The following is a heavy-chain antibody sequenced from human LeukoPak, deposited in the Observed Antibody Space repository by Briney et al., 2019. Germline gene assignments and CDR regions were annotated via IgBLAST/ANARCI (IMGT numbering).Heavy chain of an antibody. CDR1: GGSISSSLYH. J-gene: IGHJ4*02. CDR2: IYYTGTT. Sequence: SETLSLTCTVSGGSISSSLYHWGWIRQSPGKNLEWLGSIYYTGTTHYNPSLKSRVTISVDTSKNQFSLNLSSVTAADTAVYYCARTLRGGFDYWGQGTLVTVSS. CDR3: ARTLRGGFDY. V-gene: IGHV4-39*01.